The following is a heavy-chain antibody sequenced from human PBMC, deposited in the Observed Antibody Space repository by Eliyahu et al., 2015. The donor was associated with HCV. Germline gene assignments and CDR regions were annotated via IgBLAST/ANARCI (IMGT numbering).Heavy chain of an antibody. J-gene: IGHJ4*02. CDR2: ISWNSGSI. Sequence: EVQLVESGGGLVQPGRSLRLSXAASGFTFDDYAMHWVRQAPGKGLEWVSGISWNSGSIGYADSVKGRFTISRDNAKNSLYLQMNSLRAEDTALYYCAKDRHSGPSFPFDYWGQGTLVTVSS. D-gene: IGHD6-19*01. V-gene: IGHV3-9*01. CDR3: AKDRHSGPSFPFDY. CDR1: GFTFDDYA.